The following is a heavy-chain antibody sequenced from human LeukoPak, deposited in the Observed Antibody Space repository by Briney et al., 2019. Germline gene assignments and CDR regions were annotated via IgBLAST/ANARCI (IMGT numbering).Heavy chain of an antibody. D-gene: IGHD6-13*01. CDR2: ISGSGGST. J-gene: IGHJ4*02. Sequence: PGGSLRLSCAASGFTFNNYAMNWVRQAPGKGLEWVSVISGSGGSTYYADSVKGRFTISRDNSKNTLYLQMNSLRAEDTAVYYCATSRDDYWGQGTLVTVSS. V-gene: IGHV3-23*01. CDR1: GFTFNNYA. CDR3: ATSRDDY.